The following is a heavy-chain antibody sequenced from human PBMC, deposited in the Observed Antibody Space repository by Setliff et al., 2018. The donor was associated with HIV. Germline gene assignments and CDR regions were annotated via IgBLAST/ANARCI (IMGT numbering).Heavy chain of an antibody. CDR2: INAGNGNT. CDR1: GYTFTSYA. V-gene: IGHV1-3*01. J-gene: IGHJ4*02. Sequence: GASVKVSCKASGYTFTSYAMHWVRQAPGQRLEWMGWINAGNGNTKYSQKFQGRVTITRETSASTAYMELSSLRSEDTAVYYCAREIRNYDFWSGYWEDHYCYSWGQGTMGTVSS. D-gene: IGHD3-3*01. CDR3: AREIRNYDFWSGYWEDHYCYS.